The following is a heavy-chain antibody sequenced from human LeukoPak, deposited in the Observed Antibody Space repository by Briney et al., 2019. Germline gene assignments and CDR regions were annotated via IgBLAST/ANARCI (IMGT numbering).Heavy chain of an antibody. D-gene: IGHD3-22*01. CDR2: IYTSGST. CDR1: GGSISSCY. CDR3: AREGDSSGYYYANLGY. J-gene: IGHJ4*02. Sequence: PSETLSLTCTVSGGSISSCYWSWIRQPAGKGLEWIGRIYTSGSTNYNPSLKSRVTMSVDTSKNQFSLKLSSVTAADTAVYYCAREGDSSGYYYANLGYWGQGTLVTVSS. V-gene: IGHV4-4*07.